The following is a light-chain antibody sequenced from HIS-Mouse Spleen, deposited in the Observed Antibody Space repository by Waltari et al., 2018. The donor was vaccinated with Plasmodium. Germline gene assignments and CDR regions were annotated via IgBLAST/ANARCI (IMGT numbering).Light chain of an antibody. CDR1: SSDVGGYNY. V-gene: IGLV2-8*01. CDR3: SSYAGSSV. J-gene: IGLJ1*01. Sequence: QSALTQPPSASGSPGQSVTISCTGTSSDVGGYNYVSCYQQHPGKAPKLMISEVSKRTSGVPDRFSGSKSGNTASLTVSGLQAEDEADYYCSSYAGSSVFGTGTKVTVL. CDR2: EVS.